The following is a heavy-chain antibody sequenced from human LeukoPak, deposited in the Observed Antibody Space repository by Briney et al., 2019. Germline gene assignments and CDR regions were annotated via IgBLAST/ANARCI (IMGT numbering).Heavy chain of an antibody. D-gene: IGHD2-2*01. CDR3: ARTTEGYCSSASCFGFSYSYYMDV. V-gene: IGHV4-4*07. CDR2: IYTSGNT. J-gene: IGHJ6*03. Sequence: SETLSLTCTVSGGSISSYYWSWIRQPAGKGLEWIGHIYTSGNTNYNPSLKSRVTILVDTSKNQFSLKLSSVTAADTAVYYCARTTEGYCSSASCFGFSYSYYMDVWGKGTTVTISS. CDR1: GGSISSYY.